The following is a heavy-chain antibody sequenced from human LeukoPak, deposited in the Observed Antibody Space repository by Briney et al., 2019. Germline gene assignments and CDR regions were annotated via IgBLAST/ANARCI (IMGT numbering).Heavy chain of an antibody. V-gene: IGHV3-21*01. Sequence: GGSLRLSCAASGFTFSSYSMNWVRQAPGKGLEWVSSISSSSSYIYYADSVKGRFTISRDNAKNSLYLQMNSLRAEDTAVYYCARDRRSTDAFDIWGQGTMVTVSS. CDR2: ISSSSSYI. CDR1: GFTFSSYS. CDR3: ARDRRSTDAFDI. J-gene: IGHJ3*02.